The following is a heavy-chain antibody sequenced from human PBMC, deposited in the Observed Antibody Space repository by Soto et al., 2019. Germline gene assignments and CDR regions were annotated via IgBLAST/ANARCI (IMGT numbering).Heavy chain of an antibody. Sequence: QVQLVQSGAELKKPGSSVSVSCKASGGTFSSFGISWVRQAPGQGLEWMGGIVPVFGRPNYAQRFRGRLTITADESTSTSYMELIDLGSEDTAIYYCAREGSGYNFWGQGTQVTVSS. J-gene: IGHJ1*01. V-gene: IGHV1-69*01. CDR3: AREGSGYNF. D-gene: IGHD5-12*01. CDR1: GGTFSSFG. CDR2: IVPVFGRP.